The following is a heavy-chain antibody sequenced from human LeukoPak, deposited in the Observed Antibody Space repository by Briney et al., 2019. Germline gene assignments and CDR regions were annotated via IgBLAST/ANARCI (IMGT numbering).Heavy chain of an antibody. V-gene: IGHV5-51*01. D-gene: IGHD6-13*01. J-gene: IGHJ6*03. CDR1: GYSFTSYW. CDR3: ARRQRGVAAAGTYYYYMDV. Sequence: GESLKISCKGSGYSFTSYWIGWVRQMPGKGLEWKGTIYPGDSDTRYSPSFQGQVTISADKSVSTAYLQWSSLKASDTAMYYCARRQRGVAAAGTYYYYMDVWGKGTTVTVSS. CDR2: IYPGDSDT.